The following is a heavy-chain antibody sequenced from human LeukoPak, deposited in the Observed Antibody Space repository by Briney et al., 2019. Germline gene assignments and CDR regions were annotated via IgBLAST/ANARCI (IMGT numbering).Heavy chain of an antibody. CDR2: VKGDGTFT. CDR1: GFTFSSHW. D-gene: IGHD5-24*01. J-gene: IGHJ4*02. V-gene: IGHV3-74*01. CDR3: VRDGDDFNFDY. Sequence: GGSLRLSCAASGFTFSSHWMYWVRQAPGKGLVWVSRVKGDGTFTNYADSVYGRFTISRDNAKNTLYLHMHSLRAEDTAVYYCVRDGDDFNFDYWGQGNLVTVSS.